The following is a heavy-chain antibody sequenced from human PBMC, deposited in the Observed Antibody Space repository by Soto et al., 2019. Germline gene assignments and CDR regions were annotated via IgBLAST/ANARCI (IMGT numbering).Heavy chain of an antibody. Sequence: GASVKVSCKASGYTFTSYGINWVRQAPGQGLEWMGWISAYNGNTNYAQKFQGRVTMTTDTTSTAYMELRSLRSDDTAVYYCARDRLSGRYCGCGSCYTDWFDPWGQGTLVTVSS. D-gene: IGHD2-15*01. CDR1: GYTFTSYG. CDR3: ARDRLSGRYCGCGSCYTDWFDP. V-gene: IGHV1-18*01. CDR2: ISAYNGNT. J-gene: IGHJ5*02.